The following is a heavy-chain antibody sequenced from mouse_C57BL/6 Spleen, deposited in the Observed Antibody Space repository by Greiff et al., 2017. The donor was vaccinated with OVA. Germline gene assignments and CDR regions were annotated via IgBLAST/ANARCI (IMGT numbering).Heavy chain of an antibody. Sequence: VQLVESGPELVKPGASVKISCKASGYAFSSSWMNWVKQRPGKGLEWIGRIYPGDGDTNYNGKFKGKATLTADKSSSTAYMQLSSLTSEDSAVYFCAREGYYGSSDYWGQGTTLTVSS. J-gene: IGHJ2*01. CDR3: AREGYYGSSDY. V-gene: IGHV1-82*01. D-gene: IGHD1-1*01. CDR2: IYPGDGDT. CDR1: GYAFSSSW.